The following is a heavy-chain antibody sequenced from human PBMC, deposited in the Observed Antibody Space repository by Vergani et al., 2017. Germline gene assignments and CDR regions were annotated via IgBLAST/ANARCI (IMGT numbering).Heavy chain of an antibody. CDR3: AEGWYFDL. Sequence: QVQLQESGPGLVKPSETLSLTCTVSGGSISSYYWSWIRQPPGKGLEWIGYIYYSGSNYYNPSLKSRVTISVDTSKNQFSLKLSSVTAADTAVYYCAEGWYFDLWGRGTLVTVSS. CDR2: IYYSGSN. J-gene: IGHJ2*01. CDR1: GGSISSYY. V-gene: IGHV4-59*06.